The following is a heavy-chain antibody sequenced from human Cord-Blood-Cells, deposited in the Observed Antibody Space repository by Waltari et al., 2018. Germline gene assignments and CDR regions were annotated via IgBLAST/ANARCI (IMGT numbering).Heavy chain of an antibody. J-gene: IGHJ4*02. CDR1: GGSFSGYY. Sequence: QVQLQQWGAGLLKPSETLSLTCAVYGGSFSGYYWSWIRRPPGKGLEWIGEINHGGSTHDNPSLKSRVTISVDTSKNQFSLKLSSVTAADTAVYYCARDPDCSGGSCYNYWGQGTLVTVSS. CDR2: INHGGST. CDR3: ARDPDCSGGSCYNY. D-gene: IGHD2-15*01. V-gene: IGHV4-34*01.